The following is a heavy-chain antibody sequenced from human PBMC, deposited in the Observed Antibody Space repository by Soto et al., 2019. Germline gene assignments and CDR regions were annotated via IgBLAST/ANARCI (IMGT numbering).Heavy chain of an antibody. V-gene: IGHV3-33*01. Sequence: QVQLVESGGGVVQPGRSLRLCCAASGFTFSSYGMHWVRQAPGKGLEWVAVIWYDGSNKYYADSVKGRFTISRDNSKNTLYLQMNSLRAEDTAVYYCARGSSSNGMDVWGQGTTVTVSS. CDR2: IWYDGSNK. J-gene: IGHJ6*02. CDR1: GFTFSSYG. CDR3: ARGSSSNGMDV. D-gene: IGHD6-6*01.